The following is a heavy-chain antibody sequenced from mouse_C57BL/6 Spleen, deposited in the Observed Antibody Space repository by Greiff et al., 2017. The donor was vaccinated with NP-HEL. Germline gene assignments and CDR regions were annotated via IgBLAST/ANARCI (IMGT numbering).Heavy chain of an antibody. CDR2: IHPRDGST. Sequence: QVQLQQSGPELVKPGASVKLSCKASGYTFTSYDINWVKQRPGQGLEWIGWIHPRDGSTKYNEKFKGKATLTVDTSSSTAYMELHSLTSEDSAVYFCARDYGSSTGYFDVWGTGTTVTVSS. J-gene: IGHJ1*03. CDR1: GYTFTSYD. V-gene: IGHV1-85*01. D-gene: IGHD1-1*01. CDR3: ARDYGSSTGYFDV.